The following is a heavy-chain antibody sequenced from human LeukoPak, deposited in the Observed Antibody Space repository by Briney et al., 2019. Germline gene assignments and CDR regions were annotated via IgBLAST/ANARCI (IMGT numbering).Heavy chain of an antibody. V-gene: IGHV3-7*05. J-gene: IGHJ4*02. Sequence: GGSLRLSCAVSGFTFSRYWMSWVRQAPGKGLEWVANIKHDGSVKYYVDSVKGRFTISRDNAKNSLYLQMNSLRAEDTAVYFCARDESYSSDYWGQGTLATVSS. CDR2: IKHDGSVK. CDR1: GFTFSRYW. D-gene: IGHD6-13*01. CDR3: ARDESYSSDY.